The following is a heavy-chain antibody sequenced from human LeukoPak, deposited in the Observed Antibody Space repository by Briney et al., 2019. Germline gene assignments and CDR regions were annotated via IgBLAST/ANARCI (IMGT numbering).Heavy chain of an antibody. Sequence: TSETLSLTCTVSGGSISSYYWSWIRQPPGKGLEWIGYIYYSGSTNYNPSLKSRVTISVDTSKNQFSLKLSSVTAADTAVYYCARATNIATVTTLDYWGQGTLVTVSS. V-gene: IGHV4-59*01. CDR3: ARATNIATVTTLDY. D-gene: IGHD4-17*01. CDR1: GGSISSYY. J-gene: IGHJ4*02. CDR2: IYYSGST.